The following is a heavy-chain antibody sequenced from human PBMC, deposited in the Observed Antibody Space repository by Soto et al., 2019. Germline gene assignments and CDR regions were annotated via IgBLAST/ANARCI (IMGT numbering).Heavy chain of an antibody. CDR3: AVAYRFLRHPYPLDY. V-gene: IGHV1-8*01. D-gene: IGHD3-3*01. CDR1: GYTFTSYD. Sequence: ASVKVSCKASGYTFTSYDINWVRQATGQGLEWMGWMNPNSGNTGYAQKFQGRVTMTMNTSISTAYMELSSLRSEDTAVYYCAVAYRFLRHPYPLDYWGQGTLVTVSS. J-gene: IGHJ4*02. CDR2: MNPNSGNT.